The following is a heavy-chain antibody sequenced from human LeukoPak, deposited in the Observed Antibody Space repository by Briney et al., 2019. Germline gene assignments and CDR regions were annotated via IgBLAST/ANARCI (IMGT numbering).Heavy chain of an antibody. CDR1: GGSISSGGYS. Sequence: SQTLSLTCAVSGGSISSGGYSWSWIRQPPGKGLEWIGFIYHSGSTYYNPSLKSRLTISVDRSKNQFSLKLSSVTAADTAVYYCARSLYYYDTSAPRAFDIWGQGTMVTVSS. CDR2: IYHSGST. J-gene: IGHJ3*02. V-gene: IGHV4-30-2*01. CDR3: ARSLYYYDTSAPRAFDI. D-gene: IGHD3-22*01.